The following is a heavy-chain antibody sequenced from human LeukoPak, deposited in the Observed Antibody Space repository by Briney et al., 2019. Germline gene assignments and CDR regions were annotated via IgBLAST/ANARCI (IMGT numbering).Heavy chain of an antibody. D-gene: IGHD1-26*01. J-gene: IGHJ4*02. V-gene: IGHV1-2*06. Sequence: GASVKVSCKASGYTFTGYYMHWVRQAPGQGLEWMGHINPNSGDTRYAQTFQGRATMTRDTSISTAYMELSRLRSDDTALYYCARGRDFNVGITELEGYWGQGTLVTVSS. CDR3: ARGRDFNVGITELEGY. CDR1: GYTFTGYY. CDR2: INPNSGDT.